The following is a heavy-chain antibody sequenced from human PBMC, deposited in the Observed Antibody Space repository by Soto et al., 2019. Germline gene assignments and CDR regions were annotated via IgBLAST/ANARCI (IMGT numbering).Heavy chain of an antibody. D-gene: IGHD3-10*01. CDR1: GFSFRNYA. Sequence: PGGSLRLSCAASGFSFRNYAMSWVRQAPGKGLEWISTLTGSSSNIYYADSVKGRFAISRDNSRNTLYLQMNSLTAEDTAVYCCANGRATYGLLTHDYWGQGTLVTVSS. J-gene: IGHJ4*02. V-gene: IGHV3-23*01. CDR3: ANGRATYGLLTHDY. CDR2: LTGSSSNI.